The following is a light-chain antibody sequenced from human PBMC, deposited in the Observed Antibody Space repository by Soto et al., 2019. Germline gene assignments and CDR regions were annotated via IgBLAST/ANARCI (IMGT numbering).Light chain of an antibody. J-gene: IGKJ5*01. CDR3: QQYNKWPPIT. Sequence: EFVLTQSPGTLSLSPGERATLSCRASQSVSSNLAWYQQKPGQAPRLLIYGAPTRATGIPARFSGSGSGIEFTLTISSLQSEDLAVYYCQQYNKWPPITFGQGTRLEIK. CDR2: GAP. CDR1: QSVSSN. V-gene: IGKV3-15*01.